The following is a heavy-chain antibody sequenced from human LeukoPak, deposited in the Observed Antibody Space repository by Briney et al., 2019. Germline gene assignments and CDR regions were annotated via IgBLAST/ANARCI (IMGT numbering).Heavy chain of an antibody. CDR3: ARGLNNRKSGRRFDVFEI. Sequence: SETLSLTCTVSGGSISSYYWSWIRQPPGKGLEWIGYIYYSGSTNYNPSLKSRVTISVDTSKNQFSLRLSSVTAADTAVYYCARGLNNRKSGRRFDVFEIWGQGTMVTVSS. CDR1: GGSISSYY. CDR2: IYYSGST. V-gene: IGHV4-59*01. J-gene: IGHJ3*02. D-gene: IGHD1-14*01.